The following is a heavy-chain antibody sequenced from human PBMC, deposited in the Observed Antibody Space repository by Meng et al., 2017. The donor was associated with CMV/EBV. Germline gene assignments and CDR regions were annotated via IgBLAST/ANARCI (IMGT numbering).Heavy chain of an antibody. J-gene: IGHJ4*02. CDR1: GGSISSYY. CDR3: ARGPEVDYGDYVGLDY. V-gene: IGHV4-4*07. CDR2: IYTSGST. Sequence: QVQLQESGPGLVTPSETLSPTCTVSGGSISSYYWSWIRQPAGKGLEWIGRIYTSGSTNYNPSLKSRVTMSVDTSKNQFSLKLSSVAAADTAVYYCARGPEVDYGDYVGLDYWGQGTLVTVSS. D-gene: IGHD4-17*01.